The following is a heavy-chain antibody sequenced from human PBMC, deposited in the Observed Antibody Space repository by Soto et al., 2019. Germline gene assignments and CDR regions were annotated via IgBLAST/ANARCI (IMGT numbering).Heavy chain of an antibody. CDR3: ARRGPISSIAARPGHYGMDV. D-gene: IGHD6-6*01. V-gene: IGHV5-10-1*01. Sequence: PGESLKISCKGSGYSFTSYWISWVRQMPGKGLEWMGRIDPSDAYTNYSPSFQGHVTISADKSISTAYLQWSSLKASDTAMYYCARRGPISSIAARPGHYGMDVWGQGTTVTVSS. CDR2: IDPSDAYT. CDR1: GYSFTSYW. J-gene: IGHJ6*02.